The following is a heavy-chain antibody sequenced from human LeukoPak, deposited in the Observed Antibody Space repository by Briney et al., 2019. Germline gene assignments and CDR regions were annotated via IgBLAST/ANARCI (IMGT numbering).Heavy chain of an antibody. D-gene: IGHD6-6*01. CDR3: AKAALPGSIAARLSYFDY. CDR1: GFTFSSYG. J-gene: IGHJ4*02. Sequence: PGGSLRLSCAASGFTFSSYGMHWVRQAPGKGLEWVAFIRYDGSNKYYADSVKGRFTISRDNSKNTLYLQMNSLRAEDTAVYYCAKAALPGSIAARLSYFDYWGQGTLVTVSS. V-gene: IGHV3-30*02. CDR2: IRYDGSNK.